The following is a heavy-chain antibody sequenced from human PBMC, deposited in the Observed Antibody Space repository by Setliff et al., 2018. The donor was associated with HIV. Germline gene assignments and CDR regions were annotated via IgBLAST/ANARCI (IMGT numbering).Heavy chain of an antibody. D-gene: IGHD1-1*01. CDR3: TRGRTTGESEFFFDY. Sequence: GGSLRLSCTASGFTFGDYAMTWVRQAPGKGLEWVGFIRSKAYGGTTEYAASVKGRFTVSRDDSKSIAYLQMNSLKTEDTAVYYCTRGRTTGESEFFFDYWGQGTLVTVSS. CDR2: IRSKAYGGTT. V-gene: IGHV3-49*04. CDR1: GFTFGDYA. J-gene: IGHJ4*02.